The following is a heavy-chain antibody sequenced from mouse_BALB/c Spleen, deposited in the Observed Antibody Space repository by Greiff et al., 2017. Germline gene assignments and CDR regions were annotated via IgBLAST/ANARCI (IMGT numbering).Heavy chain of an antibody. V-gene: IGHV5-17*02. Sequence: EVQRVESGGGLVQPGGSRKLSCAASGFTFSSFGMHWVRQAPEKGLEWVAYISSGSSTIYYADTVKGRFTISRDNPKNTLFLQMTSLRSEDTAMYYCARDGYYRAMDYWGQGTSVTVSS. CDR2: ISSGSSTI. CDR3: ARDGYYRAMDY. CDR1: GFTFSSFG. D-gene: IGHD2-3*01. J-gene: IGHJ4*01.